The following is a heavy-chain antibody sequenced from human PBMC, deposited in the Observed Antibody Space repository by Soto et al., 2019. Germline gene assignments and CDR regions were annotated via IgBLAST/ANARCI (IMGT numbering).Heavy chain of an antibody. D-gene: IGHD2-8*02. Sequence: SETLSLTCAVSGDAISSYYCMWIRQPPGTGLERIGEINHSGSTNYNPSLKSRVTISVDTSKNQFSLKLTSVTAADTAVYYCARDKITGLFDYWGQGTLVTVSS. CDR1: GDAISSYY. J-gene: IGHJ4*02. V-gene: IGHV4-34*01. CDR2: INHSGST. CDR3: ARDKITGLFDY.